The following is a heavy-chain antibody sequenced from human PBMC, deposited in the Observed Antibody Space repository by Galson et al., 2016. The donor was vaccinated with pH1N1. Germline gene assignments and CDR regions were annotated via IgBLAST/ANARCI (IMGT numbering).Heavy chain of an antibody. J-gene: IGHJ4*02. CDR2: IIPSFGTT. V-gene: IGHV1-69*05. CDR3: ARDGRRFYDNSAYYPSFLDY. Sequence: SVKVSCKASGGPFSTYAFNWVRQAPGQGLEWVGGIIPSFGTTNFPQKFRDRLTITTDESTSTTYMELSSQRFDDTAIYYCARDGRRFYDNSAYYPSFLDYWGQGTPITVSS. D-gene: IGHD3-22*01. CDR1: GGPFSTYA.